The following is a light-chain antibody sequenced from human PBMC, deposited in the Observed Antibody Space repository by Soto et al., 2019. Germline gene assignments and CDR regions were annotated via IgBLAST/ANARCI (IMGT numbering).Light chain of an antibody. CDR3: QQYGNSPRYI. J-gene: IGKJ2*01. CDR1: ESVNSNY. Sequence: EIVLTQSPGTLSLSPGERATLSCRASESVNSNYLAWYQQKPGQAPRLLIHGASSKATGIPDRFSGSWSGTDFTLTISRLEPEDVAVYYCQQYGNSPRYIFGQGTKLEIK. V-gene: IGKV3-20*01. CDR2: GAS.